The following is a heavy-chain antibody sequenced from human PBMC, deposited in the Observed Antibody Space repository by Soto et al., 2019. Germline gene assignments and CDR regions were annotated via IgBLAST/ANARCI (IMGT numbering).Heavy chain of an antibody. CDR3: ARVAY. CDR2: IISGSSDT. V-gene: IGHV3-21*01. J-gene: IGHJ4*02. CDR1: GFTFSSYS. Sequence: PGGSLRLSCAGSGFTFSSYSMSWVRQAPGKGLEWVSIISGSSDTWYADSVKGRFIISRDNAQNSLFLQMNTLRPEDTAMYYCARVAYWGPGTQVTVSS.